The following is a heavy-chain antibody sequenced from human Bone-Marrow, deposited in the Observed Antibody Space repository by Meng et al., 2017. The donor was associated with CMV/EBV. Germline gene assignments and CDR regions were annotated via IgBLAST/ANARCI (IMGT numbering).Heavy chain of an antibody. D-gene: IGHD2-21*01. CDR1: GFTFSTYA. CDR2: ISNDGSSE. V-gene: IGHV3-30*04. J-gene: IGHJ4*02. CDR3: ARGQYSLPYWYFDY. Sequence: GESLKISCAASGFTFSTYALHWVRQAPGKGLEWVAVISNDGSSEYYADSVKGRFTISRDNSKNTLYLQMNSLGAEDTAVYYCARGQYSLPYWYFDYWGQGILVTVPS.